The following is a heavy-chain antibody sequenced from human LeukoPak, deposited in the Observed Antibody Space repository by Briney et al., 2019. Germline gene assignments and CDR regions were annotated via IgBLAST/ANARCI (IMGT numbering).Heavy chain of an antibody. J-gene: IGHJ4*02. Sequence: GASVKVSCKASGHTFTSYDINWVRLATGQGLEWMGWMNPNSGNTGYAQKFQGRVTMTRDTSISTAYMELSRLRSDDTAVYYCASMKMATIPNPFDYWGQGTLVTVSS. CDR3: ASMKMATIPNPFDY. CDR2: MNPNSGNT. D-gene: IGHD5-24*01. V-gene: IGHV1-8*01. CDR1: GHTFTSYD.